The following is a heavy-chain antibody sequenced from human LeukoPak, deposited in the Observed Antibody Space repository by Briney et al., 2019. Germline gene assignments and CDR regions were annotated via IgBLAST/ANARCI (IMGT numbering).Heavy chain of an antibody. CDR3: TKELHVAVAVADYYYFYMDV. J-gene: IGHJ6*03. D-gene: IGHD6-19*01. CDR2: INGGGNTT. Sequence: GGSLRLSCAASGFAFSSFAMGWVRQSPGKGLEWLSTINGGGNTTFYSDSVKGRFTISRDNSKNTLYLQMDSLRPDDTATYYCTKELHVAVAVADYYYFYMDVWGRGTAVTVSS. CDR1: GFAFSSFA. V-gene: IGHV3-23*01.